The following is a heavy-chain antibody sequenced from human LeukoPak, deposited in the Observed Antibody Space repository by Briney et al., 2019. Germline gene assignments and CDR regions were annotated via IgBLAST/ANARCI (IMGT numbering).Heavy chain of an antibody. V-gene: IGHV3-30*02. D-gene: IGHD1-7*01. Sequence: PGGSLRLSCAASGFTFSSYGIHWVRQAPGKGLEWVALIRYDGSNKFYSDSVKGRFTISRDNAKNSLYLQMNSLRAEDTAIYYCAREDDWNYEDSWGQGTLVTVSS. J-gene: IGHJ4*02. CDR2: IRYDGSNK. CDR1: GFTFSSYG. CDR3: AREDDWNYEDS.